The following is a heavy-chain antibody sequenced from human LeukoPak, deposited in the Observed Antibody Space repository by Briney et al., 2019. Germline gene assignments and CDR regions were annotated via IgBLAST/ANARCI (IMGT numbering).Heavy chain of an antibody. J-gene: IGHJ4*02. V-gene: IGHV6-1*01. CDR1: GDSVSSNRAA. D-gene: IGHD2-21*02. CDR3: ARDRPGAGDYNYFDY. CDR2: TYYRSKWYT. Sequence: SQTLSLTCAISGDSVSSNRAAWTWIRQSPSRGLEWLGRTYYRSKWYTAYAVSVQSRIVINTDTSKNQLSLQLNSVTPEDTAVYYCARDRPGAGDYNYFDYWGQGTQVTVSS.